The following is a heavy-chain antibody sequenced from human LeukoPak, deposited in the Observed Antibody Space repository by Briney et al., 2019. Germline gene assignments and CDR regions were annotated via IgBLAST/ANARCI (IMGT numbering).Heavy chain of an antibody. CDR3: AKEIAVAGQGVFDH. CDR1: GFTFSSYA. D-gene: IGHD6-19*01. J-gene: IGHJ4*02. Sequence: GGSLRLSCAASGFTFSSYAMSWVRQAPGKGLEWVSAITGNGGSTYYADSVRGRFTISRDNSKNTVYLQMSSLRAEDTAVYYCAKEIAVAGQGVFDHWGQGTLVTVSS. CDR2: ITGNGGST. V-gene: IGHV3-23*01.